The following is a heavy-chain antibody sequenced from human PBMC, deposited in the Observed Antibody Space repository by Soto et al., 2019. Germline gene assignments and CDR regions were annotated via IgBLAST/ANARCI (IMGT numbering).Heavy chain of an antibody. J-gene: IGHJ4*02. V-gene: IGHV3-48*03. D-gene: IGHD3-9*01. CDR1: GFTFSSYS. CDR2: IFTTGTTI. CDR3: ARDKDWAFDD. Sequence: GGSLRLSCVASGFTFSSYSMVWVRQAPGKGLEWVSYIFTTGTTIYYADSVKGRFTVSRDNAKNSVFLLLNSLRAEDTAVYYCARDKDWAFDDWAQGTPVTVSS.